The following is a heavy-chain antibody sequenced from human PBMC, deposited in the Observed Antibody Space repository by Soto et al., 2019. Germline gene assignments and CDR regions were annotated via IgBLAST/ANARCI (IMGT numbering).Heavy chain of an antibody. V-gene: IGHV3-23*01. CDR1: GFTFSSYA. CDR2: ISGSGGST. Sequence: VQLLESGGGLVQPGGSLRLSCAASGFTFSSYAMSWVRQAPGKGLEWVSAISGSGGSTYYADSVKGRFTISRDNSKNTLYLQMNSLRAEDTAVYYCAKASWDLGGRGGDKKRPPKYYFDYWGQGTLVTVSS. CDR3: AKASWDLGGRGGDKKRPPKYYFDY. J-gene: IGHJ4*02. D-gene: IGHD2-21*02.